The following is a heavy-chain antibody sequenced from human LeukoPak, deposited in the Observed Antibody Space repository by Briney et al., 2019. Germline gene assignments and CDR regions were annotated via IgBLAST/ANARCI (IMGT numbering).Heavy chain of an antibody. CDR1: GFTFSSYA. CDR2: ISGSGGST. CDR3: AKVRGFYSSGWVDY. D-gene: IGHD6-19*01. J-gene: IGHJ4*02. V-gene: IGHV3-23*01. Sequence: GGSLRLSCAASGFTFSSYAMSWVRQAPGKGLEWVSAISGSGGSTYYADSVKGRFTISRDNSKNTLYLQMNSLRAEDTAVYYCAKVRGFYSSGWVDYWGQGTLVTVSS.